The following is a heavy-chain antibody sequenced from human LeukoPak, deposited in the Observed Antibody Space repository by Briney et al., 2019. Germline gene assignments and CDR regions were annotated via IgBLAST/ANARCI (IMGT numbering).Heavy chain of an antibody. CDR2: MNPNSGNT. CDR1: GYTFTSYD. V-gene: IGHV1-8*01. J-gene: IGHJ6*03. CDR3: ARDKKITGTYGGALASYYYYYYMDV. Sequence: ASVKVSCKASGYTFTSYDINWVRQATGQGLEWMGWMNPNSGNTGYAQKFQGRVTMTRDTSISTAYMELSRLRSDDTAVYYCARDKKITGTYGGALASYYYYYYMDVWGKGTTVTVSS. D-gene: IGHD1-7*01.